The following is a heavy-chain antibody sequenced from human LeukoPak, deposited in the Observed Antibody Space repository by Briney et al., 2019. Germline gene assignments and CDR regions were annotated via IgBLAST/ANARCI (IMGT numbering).Heavy chain of an antibody. D-gene: IGHD1-20*01. CDR3: ARGDNWSSKGAVDI. Sequence: GGSLRLSCAASGFTVSSNFLTWVRHAPGKGLEWVSVIYSGGTTYYADSVKGRFTISRDSSKNTLYLQMNGLRPEDTAVYYCARGDNWSSKGAVDIWGQGTMVTVSS. CDR2: IYSGGTT. J-gene: IGHJ3*02. CDR1: GFTVSSNF. V-gene: IGHV3-66*02.